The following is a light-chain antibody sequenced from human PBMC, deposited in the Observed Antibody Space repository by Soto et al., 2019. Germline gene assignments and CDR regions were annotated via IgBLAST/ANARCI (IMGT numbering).Light chain of an antibody. CDR3: SSYAGSNNYV. CDR2: EVT. J-gene: IGLJ1*01. Sequence: VLTQPPSASGSPGQSVTISCTGTSSDVGGYDFVSWYQQHPGKVPELILYEVTKRPSGVPDRFSGSKSGNTASLTVSGLQVEDEADYYCSSYAGSNNYVFGTGTKVTVL. V-gene: IGLV2-8*01. CDR1: SSDVGGYDF.